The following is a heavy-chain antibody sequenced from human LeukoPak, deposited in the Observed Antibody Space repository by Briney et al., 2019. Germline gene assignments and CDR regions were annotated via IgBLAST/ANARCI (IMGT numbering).Heavy chain of an antibody. V-gene: IGHV3-21*01. Sequence: GGSLRLSRAASGFTFSSYSMNWVRQAPGKGLEWVSSISSSSSYIYYADSVKGRFTISRDNAKNSLYLQMNSLRAEDTAVYYCARDLGEYSVLDYWGQGTLVTVSS. D-gene: IGHD6-6*01. CDR3: ARDLGEYSVLDY. J-gene: IGHJ4*02. CDR2: ISSSSSYI. CDR1: GFTFSSYS.